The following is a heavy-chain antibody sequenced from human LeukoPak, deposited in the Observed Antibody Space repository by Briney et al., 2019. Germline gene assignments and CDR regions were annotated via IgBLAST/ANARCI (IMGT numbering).Heavy chain of an antibody. Sequence: GGSLRLSCAASGFTVSSHYMTWVRQAPGKGLEWVSVIYSGGSTYYADSVKGRFTISRDNSKNTLYLQMNSLRAEDTAVYYCASYSGDYGGSLYYFDYWGQGTLVTVSS. J-gene: IGHJ4*02. CDR3: ASYSGDYGGSLYYFDY. V-gene: IGHV3-53*01. CDR1: GFTVSSHY. D-gene: IGHD4-23*01. CDR2: IYSGGST.